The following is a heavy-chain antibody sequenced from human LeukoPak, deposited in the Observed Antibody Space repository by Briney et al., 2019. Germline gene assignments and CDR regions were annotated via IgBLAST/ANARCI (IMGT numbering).Heavy chain of an antibody. Sequence: GGSLRLSCAASGFTFSSYAMSWVRQAPGKGLEWVSTISISGGSTYYADSVKGRFTISRDNSKNTLYLRMNSLRAEDTAVYYCAKRAAVTIERCFDYWGQGTLVTVSS. CDR1: GFTFSSYA. D-gene: IGHD4-17*01. V-gene: IGHV3-23*01. CDR3: AKRAAVTIERCFDY. J-gene: IGHJ4*02. CDR2: ISISGGST.